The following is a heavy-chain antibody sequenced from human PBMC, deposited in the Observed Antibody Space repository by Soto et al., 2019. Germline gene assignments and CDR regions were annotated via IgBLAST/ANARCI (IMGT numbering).Heavy chain of an antibody. CDR2: ISSSSSYI. V-gene: IGHV3-21*01. J-gene: IGHJ3*02. CDR1: GFTFSSYG. D-gene: IGHD3-9*01. CDR3: ARGPGSEGLRYFDWLFGAFDI. Sequence: PGGSLRLSCAASGFTFSSYGMNWVRQAPGKGLEWVSSISSSSSYIYYADSVKGRFTISRDNAKNSLYLQMNSLRAEDTAVYYCARGPGSEGLRYFDWLFGAFDIWGQGTMVTVS.